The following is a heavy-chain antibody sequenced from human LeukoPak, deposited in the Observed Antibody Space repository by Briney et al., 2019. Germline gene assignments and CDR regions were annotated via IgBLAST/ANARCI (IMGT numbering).Heavy chain of an antibody. V-gene: IGHV3-48*01. CDR2: ISSSSSTI. J-gene: IGHJ3*02. D-gene: IGHD2-8*01. CDR1: GLTFSSYS. Sequence: GGSLRLSCAASGLTFSSYSMNWVRQAPGKGLEWVSSISSSSSTIYYADSVKGRFTISRDNAKNSLYLQMNSLRAEDTAVYYCARAYAISPDDAFDIWGQGTMVTVSS. CDR3: ARAYAISPDDAFDI.